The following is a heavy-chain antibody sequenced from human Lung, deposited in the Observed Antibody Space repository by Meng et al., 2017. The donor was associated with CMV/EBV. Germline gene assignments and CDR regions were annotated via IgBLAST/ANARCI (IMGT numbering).Heavy chain of an antibody. CDR3: ARTWSYYPEYIQH. V-gene: IGHV4-59*01. CDR1: GGSFSSYY. J-gene: IGHJ1*01. D-gene: IGHD1-26*01. Sequence: ESLKISCTVSGGSFSSYYWGWIRQPPGKGLEWIGFIQYSGSTNYNPSLKSRITISLDKSKNQFSLKLSSVTAADTAVYYCARTWSYYPEYIQHWGPGNLV. CDR2: IQYSGST.